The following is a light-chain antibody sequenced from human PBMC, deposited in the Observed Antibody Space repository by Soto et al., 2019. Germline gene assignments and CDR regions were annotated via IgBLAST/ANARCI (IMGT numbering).Light chain of an antibody. J-gene: IGKJ1*01. V-gene: IGKV1-5*01. CDR3: QQYETYLKT. CDR1: QSINKW. CDR2: DAS. Sequence: DIQMTQSPSTLSAFVGDIVTITCRASQSINKWLAWYQQKPGKAPKILIYDASSLESGVPSRFSGSGSGTEFTLTISRVQPEDFATYYCQQYETYLKTFGQGTKVDIK.